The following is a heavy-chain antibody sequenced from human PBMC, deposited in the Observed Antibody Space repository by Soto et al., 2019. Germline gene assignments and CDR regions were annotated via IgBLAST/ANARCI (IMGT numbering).Heavy chain of an antibody. CDR1: GFTFSSYG. J-gene: IGHJ6*02. CDR2: ISYDGSNK. D-gene: IGHD3-10*01. CDR3: AKDRDPGNYYYYGMDV. V-gene: IGHV3-30*18. Sequence: GGSLRLSCAASGFTFSSYGMHWVRQAPGKGLEWVAVISYDGSNKYYADSVKGRFTISRDNSKNTLYLQMNSLRAEDTAVYYCAKDRDPGNYYYYGMDVWGQGTTVTVSS.